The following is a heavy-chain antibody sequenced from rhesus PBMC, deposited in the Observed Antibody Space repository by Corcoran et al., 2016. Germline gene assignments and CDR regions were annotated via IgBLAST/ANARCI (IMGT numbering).Heavy chain of an antibody. CDR2: LSNGGGST. CDR1: GFPFSSYG. CDR3: AKARGNNHYHSKPIDY. J-gene: IGHJ4*01. V-gene: IGHV3S5*01. Sequence: EVQLVESGGGLVQPGGSLRLSCAASGFPFSSYGMSWVRQAPGKGLGWVLYLSNGGGSTYYADSRKGRFTSSRDNSKNTLSLQMNSLRAEDTAVYYCAKARGNNHYHSKPIDYWGQGVLVTVSS. D-gene: IGHD3-28*01.